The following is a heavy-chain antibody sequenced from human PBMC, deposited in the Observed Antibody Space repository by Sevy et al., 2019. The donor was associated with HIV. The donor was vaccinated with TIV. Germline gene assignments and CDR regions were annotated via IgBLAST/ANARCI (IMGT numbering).Heavy chain of an antibody. D-gene: IGHD2-21*02. J-gene: IGHJ4*02. CDR3: ASVRPCGGDCYFFDT. CDR1: GGTLNNYG. CDR2: FIPSVGIA. Sequence: ASVKVSCKASGGTLNNYGMNWVRQAPGQGLDWMGGFIPSVGIASYAQKIQGRAAITADESTSTIYLEVGRLGSDDTAVYFCASVRPCGGDCYFFDTWGQGTLVTVSS. V-gene: IGHV1-69*10.